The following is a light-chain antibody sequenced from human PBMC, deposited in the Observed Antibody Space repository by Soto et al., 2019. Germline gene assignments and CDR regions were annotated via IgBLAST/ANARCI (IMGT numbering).Light chain of an antibody. CDR2: AAS. J-gene: IGKJ1*01. CDR1: QSISNF. CDR3: QQSYSSPRT. V-gene: IGKV1-39*01. Sequence: DIQMTQSPSSLSASVGDRVTISCRASQSISNFLNWYQQKPGKPPKLLMYAASTLHSGVPSRFSGSGSVTDFTLTISSLEPEDFASYYCQQSYSSPRTFGQGTKVDIK.